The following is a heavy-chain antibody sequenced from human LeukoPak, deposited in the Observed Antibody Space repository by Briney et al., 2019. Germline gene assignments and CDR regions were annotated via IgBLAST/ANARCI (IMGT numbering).Heavy chain of an antibody. J-gene: IGHJ3*02. D-gene: IGHD1-26*01. CDR3: ASLSGIGIGGSYLGRSDAFDI. Sequence: SETLSLTCTVSGGSISSYYWSWIRQPPGKGLEWIGYIYYSGSTNYNPSLKSRVTISVDTSKNQFSLKLSSVTAADTAVYYCASLSGIGIGGSYLGRSDAFDIWGQGTMVTVSS. CDR2: IYYSGST. V-gene: IGHV4-59*12. CDR1: GGSISSYY.